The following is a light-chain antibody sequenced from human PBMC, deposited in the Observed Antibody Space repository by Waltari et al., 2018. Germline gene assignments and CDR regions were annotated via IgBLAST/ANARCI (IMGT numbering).Light chain of an antibody. CDR2: DAS. Sequence: TQSPSSVSASLGDRVTISCRASQDIGHYLTWIQQKPGKAPESLISDASTLHSGVPSRFRGSRSGTTFTLTITGLQPEDFATYFCLEYMSFPSTFGQGTKLDSK. J-gene: IGKJ2*01. CDR1: QDIGHY. V-gene: IGKV1-16*01. CDR3: LEYMSFPST.